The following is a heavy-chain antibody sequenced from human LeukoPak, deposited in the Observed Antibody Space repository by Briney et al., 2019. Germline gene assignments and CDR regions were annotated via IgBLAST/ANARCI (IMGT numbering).Heavy chain of an antibody. CDR3: ARALTTLTYEGY. CDR2: ISGSNSYI. J-gene: IGHJ4*02. V-gene: IGHV3-21*01. D-gene: IGHD1-1*01. CDR1: GFTFSSYT. Sequence: GGSLRLSCAASGFTFSSYTMHWIRQAPGKGLEWVSSISGSNSYIFYADSVKGRFTVSRDDAKDSLYLQMNSLRAEDTAVYYCARALTTLTYEGYWGQGTLVTVSS.